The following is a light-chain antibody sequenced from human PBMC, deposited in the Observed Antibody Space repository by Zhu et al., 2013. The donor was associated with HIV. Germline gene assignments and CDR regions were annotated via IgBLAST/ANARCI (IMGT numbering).Light chain of an antibody. V-gene: IGKV3-20*01. Sequence: ETVLTQSPGTLSLSPGERATLSCRTSQSINTNSLAWYQHKPGQAPRLLIFGAFSRATGVPDRSSGRGSGTDFTLTISGLEPADFAVYYCQQYDTSRYTFGPGTKLEV. J-gene: IGKJ2*01. CDR2: GAF. CDR3: QQYDTSRYT. CDR1: QSINTNS.